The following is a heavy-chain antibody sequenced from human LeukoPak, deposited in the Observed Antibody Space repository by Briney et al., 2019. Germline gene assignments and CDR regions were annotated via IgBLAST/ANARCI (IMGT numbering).Heavy chain of an antibody. Sequence: SETLSLTCTVPGGSISSYYWSWIRQPPGKGLEWIGYIYYSGSTNYNPSLKSRVTISVDTSKNQFSLKLSSVTAADTAVYYCARKSRYCSSTSCYTRTDWFDPWGQGTLVTVSS. CDR1: GGSISSYY. CDR2: IYYSGST. CDR3: ARKSRYCSSTSCYTRTDWFDP. J-gene: IGHJ5*02. D-gene: IGHD2-2*02. V-gene: IGHV4-59*12.